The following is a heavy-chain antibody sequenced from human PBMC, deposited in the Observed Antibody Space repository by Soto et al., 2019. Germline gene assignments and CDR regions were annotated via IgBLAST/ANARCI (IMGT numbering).Heavy chain of an antibody. CDR1: GESFSGYY. CDR2: INHSGST. V-gene: IGHV4-34*01. D-gene: IGHD4-4*01. J-gene: IGHJ6*03. CDR3: ARCDQTLTTVIYHYYMDV. Sequence: QVQLQQWGAGLLKPSETLSLTCAVYGESFSGYYWSWIRQPPGKGLEWIGEINHSGSTNYNPSLKSRVTISVDRSKNQFSLKLSSVTAAATAVYYCARCDQTLTTVIYHYYMDVWGKGTTVTVSS.